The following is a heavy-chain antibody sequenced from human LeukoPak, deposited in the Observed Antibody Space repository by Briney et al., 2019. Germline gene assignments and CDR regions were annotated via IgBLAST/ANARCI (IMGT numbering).Heavy chain of an antibody. J-gene: IGHJ4*02. V-gene: IGHV4-34*01. CDR1: GGSFSGYY. CDR3: ARGYYSSGWFDY. Sequence: SETLSLTCSVYGGSFSGYYWSWIRQTPGKGLEWIGEINHTGSTNYNPSLKSRVTISVDTPKNQFSLKLSSVTAADTAVYYCARGYYSSGWFDYWGQGTLVTVSS. CDR2: INHTGST. D-gene: IGHD6-19*01.